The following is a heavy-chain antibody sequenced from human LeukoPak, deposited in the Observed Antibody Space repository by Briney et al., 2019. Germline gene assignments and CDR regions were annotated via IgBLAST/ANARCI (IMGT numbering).Heavy chain of an antibody. CDR3: ASPYCSSTSCYPWFDP. CDR1: GGSISSSSYY. Sequence: SETLSLTCTVSGGSISSSSYYWGWIRQPPGKGLEWIGSIYYSGSTYYNPSLKSRVTISVDTSKNQFSLKLSSVTAADTAVYYCASPYCSSTSCYPWFDPWGQGTLVTVSS. CDR2: IYYSGST. V-gene: IGHV4-39*01. J-gene: IGHJ5*02. D-gene: IGHD2-2*01.